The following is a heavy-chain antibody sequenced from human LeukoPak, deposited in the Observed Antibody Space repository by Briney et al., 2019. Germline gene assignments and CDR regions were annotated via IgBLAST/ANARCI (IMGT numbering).Heavy chain of an antibody. CDR3: ARDARTWYASSGGYFDY. Sequence: PGGSLRLSCAASGFNISDFWMTWVRQAPGKGLEWVANIKEDGTEKHLVDSVKGRFTISRDNAKNSLYLQMNSLRAEDTAVYYCARDARTWYASSGGYFDYWGQGTLVTVSS. V-gene: IGHV3-7*03. CDR2: IKEDGTEK. CDR1: GFNISDFW. J-gene: IGHJ4*02. D-gene: IGHD2-2*01.